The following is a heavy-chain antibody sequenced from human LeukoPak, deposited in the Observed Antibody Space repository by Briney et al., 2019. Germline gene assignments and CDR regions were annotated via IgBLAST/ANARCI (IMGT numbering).Heavy chain of an antibody. CDR1: SESFIGYY. D-gene: IGHD3-22*01. V-gene: IGHV4-59*01. J-gene: IGHJ5*02. CDR2: IYYSGTT. Sequence: SETLSLSCAVYSESFIGYYWSWIRQPPGKGLEWIGYIYYSGTTNYNPSLKSRVTISEDTSKNQFSLKLSSVTAADTAVYYCARAWYYLDSDGYKGWLDPWGQGTLVTVSS. CDR3: ARAWYYLDSDGYKGWLDP.